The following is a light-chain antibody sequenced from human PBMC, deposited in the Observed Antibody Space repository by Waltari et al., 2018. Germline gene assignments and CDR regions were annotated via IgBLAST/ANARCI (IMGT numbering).Light chain of an antibody. V-gene: IGLV2-23*01. Sequence: QSALTQPASVSGSPGQSIPISCTGTSSDVGSYNLVSWYQQHPGKAPKLIIYEGYKRPSGVSNRFSGSKSGDTASLTISGVQAEDEADYYCCSYANNRPRVFGGGTKLTVL. CDR1: SSDVGSYNL. J-gene: IGLJ3*02. CDR3: CSYANNRPRV. CDR2: EGY.